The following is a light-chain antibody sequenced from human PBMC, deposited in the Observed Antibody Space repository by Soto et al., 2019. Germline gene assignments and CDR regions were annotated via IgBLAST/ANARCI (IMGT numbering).Light chain of an antibody. V-gene: IGLV2-8*01. CDR2: EVS. J-gene: IGLJ1*01. CDR3: SEIASRPFIV. Sequence: QSALTQPPSASGSPGQSVTISCTGTSSDVGGYNYVSWYQQHPGKVPKLLIYEVSKRPSGVPDRFSASKSGNTASLTISGLQTYDEADYYCSEIASRPFIVFRTGTKVPV. CDR1: SSDVGGYNY.